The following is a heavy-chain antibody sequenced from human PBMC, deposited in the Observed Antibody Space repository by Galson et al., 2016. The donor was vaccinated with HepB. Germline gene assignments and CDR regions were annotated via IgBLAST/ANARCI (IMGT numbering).Heavy chain of an antibody. CDR3: AVYSFPIAAAGPARSLQH. CDR2: INSDGSTN. V-gene: IGHV3-74*01. J-gene: IGHJ1*01. D-gene: IGHD6-13*01. Sequence: SLRLSCAASGFTFSSSWLHWVRQAPGKGLVWVSSINSDGSTNHYADSVTGLITISRDNAKNTLYLQMNSLRAEDTAVYYCAVYSFPIAAAGPARSLQHWGQGTLVTVSS. CDR1: GFTFSSSW.